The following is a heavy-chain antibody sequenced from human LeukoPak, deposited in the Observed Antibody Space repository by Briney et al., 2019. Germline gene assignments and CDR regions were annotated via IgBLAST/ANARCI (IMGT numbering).Heavy chain of an antibody. CDR2: ISSSSSYI. CDR3: ARDRKGSSYYYYMDV. CDR1: GFTFSSYS. J-gene: IGHJ6*03. D-gene: IGHD6-13*01. V-gene: IGHV3-21*01. Sequence: PGGSLRLSCAASGFTFSSYSMNWVRQAPGKGLEWASSISSSSSYIYYADSVKGRFTISRDNAKNSLYLQMNSLRAEDTAVYYCARDRKGSSYYYYMDVWGKGTTVTVSS.